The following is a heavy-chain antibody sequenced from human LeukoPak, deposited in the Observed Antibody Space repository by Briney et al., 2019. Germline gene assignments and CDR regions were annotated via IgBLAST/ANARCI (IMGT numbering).Heavy chain of an antibody. J-gene: IGHJ4*02. CDR1: GFTFSTYA. D-gene: IGHD3-16*02. CDR2: ISGSGGST. V-gene: IGHV3-23*01. Sequence: GGSLRLSCAASGFTFSTYAMSWVRQAPGKGLEWVSGISGSGGSTYYADSVKGRFTISRDNSTNTLYLQMNSLRAEDTAVYYCAKGDDYVWGSYRYTGKNFDYWGQGTLVTVSS. CDR3: AKGDDYVWGSYRYTGKNFDY.